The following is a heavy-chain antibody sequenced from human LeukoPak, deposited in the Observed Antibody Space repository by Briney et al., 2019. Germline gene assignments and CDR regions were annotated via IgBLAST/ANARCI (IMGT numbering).Heavy chain of an antibody. D-gene: IGHD5-12*01. CDR2: FYYSGST. J-gene: IGHJ6*03. CDR1: GGSISSSGYY. CDR3: ARQTAATITGYYFYMDV. Sequence: PSETLSLTCTVSGGSISSSGYYWGWIRQPPGKGLEWIGTFYYSGSTYYNPSLNSRVTISVDTSKNQFSLYLSSVTAADTAVYYCARQTAATITGYYFYMDVWGKGTTVTVSS. V-gene: IGHV4-39*01.